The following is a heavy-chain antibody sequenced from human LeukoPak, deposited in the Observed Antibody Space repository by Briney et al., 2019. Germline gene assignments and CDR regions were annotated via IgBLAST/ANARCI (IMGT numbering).Heavy chain of an antibody. CDR2: IWYDGSNK. J-gene: IGHJ5*02. D-gene: IGHD3-10*01. Sequence: GGSLRLSCAASGFTFSSYGMHWVRQAPGKGLEWVAVIWYDGSNKYYADSVKGRFTISRDNSKNTLYLQMNSLRAEDTAVYYCARARTVTMVRGVIASGIDPWGQGTLVTVSS. CDR1: GFTFSSYG. CDR3: ARARTVTMVRGVIASGIDP. V-gene: IGHV3-33*01.